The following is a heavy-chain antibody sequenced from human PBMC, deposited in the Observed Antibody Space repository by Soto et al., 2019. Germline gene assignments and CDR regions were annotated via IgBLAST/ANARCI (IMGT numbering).Heavy chain of an antibody. CDR2: IWYDGSNK. D-gene: IGHD5-18*01. J-gene: IGHJ4*02. Sequence: GGSLRLSCAASGFTFSSYGMHWVRQAPGKGLEWVAVIWYDGSNKYYADSVKGRFTISRDNSKNTLYLQMNSLRAEDTAVYYWARADTAMAPFDYWGQGTLVTVSS. CDR3: ARADTAMAPFDY. V-gene: IGHV3-33*01. CDR1: GFTFSSYG.